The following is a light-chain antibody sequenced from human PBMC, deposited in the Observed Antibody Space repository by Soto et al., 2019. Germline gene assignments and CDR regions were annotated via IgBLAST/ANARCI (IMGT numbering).Light chain of an antibody. J-gene: IGKJ1*01. CDR1: QSVSSY. CDR3: QQYNYLPRT. Sequence: TKSAVALSLSPGERATLSWKASQSVSSYLDWYKQKPGQAPRLLIYGASTRATGIPARFSGRGSGTEFTLTISIQKSEDVEVYCCQQYNYLPRTFGQGTKVDIK. V-gene: IGKV3D-15*01. CDR2: GAS.